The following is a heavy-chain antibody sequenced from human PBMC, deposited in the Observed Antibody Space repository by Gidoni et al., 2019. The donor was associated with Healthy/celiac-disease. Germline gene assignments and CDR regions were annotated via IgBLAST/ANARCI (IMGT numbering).Heavy chain of an antibody. CDR3: VGYYDFWSGYYEYFQH. Sequence: EVQLVESGGGLVQPGGSLRLSCAASGFTFRSYEMNWVRQAPGKGLEWVSYISSSGSTIYYADSVKGRFTISRDNAKNSLYLQMNSLRAEDTAVYYCVGYYDFWSGYYEYFQHWGQGTLVTVSS. J-gene: IGHJ1*01. CDR1: GFTFRSYE. V-gene: IGHV3-48*03. D-gene: IGHD3-3*01. CDR2: ISSSGSTI.